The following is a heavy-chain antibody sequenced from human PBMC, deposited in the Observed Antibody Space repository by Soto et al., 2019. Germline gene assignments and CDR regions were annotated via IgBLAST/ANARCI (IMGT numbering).Heavy chain of an antibody. CDR2: IIPSFGTA. V-gene: IGHV1-69*01. CDR1: GGTFSSYA. J-gene: IGHJ4*02. CDR3: ASKNSYCTNGVCYRGDFDY. Sequence: QVQLVQSGVEVKKPGSSVKVSCKASGGTFSSYAISWVRQAPGQGLEWMGGIIPSFGTANYAQKFQGRVTITADESTSTAYMELSSLRSEDTAVYYCASKNSYCTNGVCYRGDFDYWGQGTLVTVSS. D-gene: IGHD2-8*01.